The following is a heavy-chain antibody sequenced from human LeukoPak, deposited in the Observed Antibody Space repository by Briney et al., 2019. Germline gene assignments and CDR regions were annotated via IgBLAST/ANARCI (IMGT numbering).Heavy chain of an antibody. CDR2: INHSGST. Sequence: PSETLSLTCAVYGGSFSGYYWSWIRQPPGKGLEWIGEINHSGSTNYNPSLKSRVTISVDTSKNQFSLKLSSVTAADTAVYYCARGQAPDYYDSSGYYYLDYWGQGTLVTVSS. CDR3: ARGQAPDYYDSSGYYYLDY. CDR1: GGSFSGYY. D-gene: IGHD3-22*01. V-gene: IGHV4-34*01. J-gene: IGHJ4*02.